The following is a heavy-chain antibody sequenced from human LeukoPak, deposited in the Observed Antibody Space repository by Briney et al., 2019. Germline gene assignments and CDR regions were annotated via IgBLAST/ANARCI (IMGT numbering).Heavy chain of an antibody. V-gene: IGHV3-30*04. CDR2: ISYDGSNK. CDR3: ARGDADYGGNSFYYYYYMDV. J-gene: IGHJ6*03. Sequence: PGGSLRLSCAASGFTFSSYAMHWVRQAPGKGLEWVAVISYDGSNKYYADSVKGRFTISRDNSKNTLYLQMNSLRAEDTAVYYCARGDADYGGNSFYYYYYMDVWGKGTTVTISS. CDR1: GFTFSSYA. D-gene: IGHD4-23*01.